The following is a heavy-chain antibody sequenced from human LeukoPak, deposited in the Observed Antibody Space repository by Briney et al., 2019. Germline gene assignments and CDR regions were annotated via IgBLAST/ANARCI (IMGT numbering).Heavy chain of an antibody. Sequence: SVTVSCTASGGTFSSYAISWVRQAPGQGLEWMGRIISIFGIANYAQKFQGRVTITADKSTSTAYMELSSLRSEDTAVYYCARETYYDSSGSQASRYFDYWGQGTLVTVSS. CDR2: IISIFGIA. V-gene: IGHV1-69*04. CDR1: GGTFSSYA. CDR3: ARETYYDSSGSQASRYFDY. D-gene: IGHD3-22*01. J-gene: IGHJ4*02.